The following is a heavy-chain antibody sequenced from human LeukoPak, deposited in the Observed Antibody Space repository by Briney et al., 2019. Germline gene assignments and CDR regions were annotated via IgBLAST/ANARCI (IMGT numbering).Heavy chain of an antibody. Sequence: IPSETLSLTCAVSGYPISSGYYWGWVRQPPGNGLEWIGTIYHSGSTYYNPSLKSRVTLSVDTSKNQFSLKLSSVTAADTAVYYCARDSIGYYYLFDYWGQGTLVTVSS. V-gene: IGHV4-38-2*02. D-gene: IGHD3-22*01. CDR1: GYPISSGYY. CDR2: IYHSGST. J-gene: IGHJ4*02. CDR3: ARDSIGYYYLFDY.